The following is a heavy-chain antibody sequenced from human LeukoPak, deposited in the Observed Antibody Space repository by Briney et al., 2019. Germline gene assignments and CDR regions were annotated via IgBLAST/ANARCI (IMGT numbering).Heavy chain of an antibody. CDR3: ASELGYCSSTSCYGNWFDP. Sequence: SETLSLTCTVSGGSISSYYWSWIRQPAGKGLEWIGRIYTSGSTNYNPSLKSRVTMSVDTSKNQFSLKLSSVTAADTAVYYCASELGYCSSTSCYGNWFDPWGQGTLVTVSS. V-gene: IGHV4-4*07. CDR1: GGSISSYY. CDR2: IYTSGST. D-gene: IGHD2-2*01. J-gene: IGHJ5*02.